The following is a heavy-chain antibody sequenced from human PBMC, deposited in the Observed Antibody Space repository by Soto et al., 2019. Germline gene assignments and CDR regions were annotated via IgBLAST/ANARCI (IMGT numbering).Heavy chain of an antibody. D-gene: IGHD2-21*02. Sequence: QVQLVQSGAEVKKPGASVKVSCKASGYTFTSYAMHWVRQAPGQRLEWMGWINAGNGNTKYSQKFQGRVTITRDTPASTAYMELSSLRSEDTAVYYCARLVVTAAALPGADAFYIWGQGTMVTVSS. CDR1: GYTFTSYA. CDR3: ARLVVTAAALPGADAFYI. V-gene: IGHV1-3*01. J-gene: IGHJ3*02. CDR2: INAGNGNT.